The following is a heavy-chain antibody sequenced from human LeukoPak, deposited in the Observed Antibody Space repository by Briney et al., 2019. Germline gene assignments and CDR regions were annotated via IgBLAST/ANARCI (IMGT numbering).Heavy chain of an antibody. CDR1: GFTFSSYG. CDR2: IWYDGSNK. CDR3: ARELSVVAAAAPIGYHYGMDV. J-gene: IGHJ6*04. V-gene: IGHV3-33*01. Sequence: QPGRSLRLSCAASGFTFSSYGMHWVRQAPGKGLEWVAVIWYDGSNKYYADSVKGRFTISRDNSKNTLYPQMNSLRAEDTAVYYCARELSVVAAAAPIGYHYGMDVWGKGTTVTVSS. D-gene: IGHD6-13*01.